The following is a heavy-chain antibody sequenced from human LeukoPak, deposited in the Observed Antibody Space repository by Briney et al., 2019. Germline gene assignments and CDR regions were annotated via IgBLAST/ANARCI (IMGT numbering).Heavy chain of an antibody. V-gene: IGHV4-31*03. CDR1: GGSISSGGYY. J-gene: IGHJ6*02. D-gene: IGHD2-21*02. CDR2: IYYSGST. Sequence: PSQTLSLTCTVSGGSISSGGYYWSWIRQHPGKGLEWIGYIYYSGSTYYNPSLKSRVTISVDTSKNQFSLKLSSVTAADTAVYYCARETRSPYCGGDCYFPAVYYYYYGMDVWGQGTTVTVSS. CDR3: ARETRSPYCGGDCYFPAVYYYYYGMDV.